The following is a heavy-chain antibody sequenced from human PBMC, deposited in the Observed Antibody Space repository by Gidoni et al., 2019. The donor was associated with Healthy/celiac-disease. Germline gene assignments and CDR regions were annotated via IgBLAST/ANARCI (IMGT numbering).Heavy chain of an antibody. D-gene: IGHD4-17*01. J-gene: IGHJ6*02. Sequence: QVQLVQSGAEVKKPGASVKVSCTASGYTFTSYDINWVRQATGQGLEWMGWMNPNSGNTGYEQKFQGRVTMTRNTSISTAYMELSSLRSEDTAVYYCARMTTVTTRGYYYGMDVWGQGTTVTVSS. CDR2: MNPNSGNT. V-gene: IGHV1-8*01. CDR3: ARMTTVTTRGYYYGMDV. CDR1: GYTFTSYD.